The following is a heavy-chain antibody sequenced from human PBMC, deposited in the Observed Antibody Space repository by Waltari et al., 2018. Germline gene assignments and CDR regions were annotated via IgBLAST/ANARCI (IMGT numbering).Heavy chain of an antibody. CDR2: ITTNTENP. J-gene: IGHJ5*02. Sequence: QVPLVQSGSEWKKPGASVKVSCKAYGYSFTHYALNWVRQAPGQGLELMGWITTNTENPTYTQGFTRRFVFSLDTSVSTAYLQINDLKAEDTAIYYCAREVVPAAKIVVNWFDPWGQGTQVTVSS. D-gene: IGHD2-2*01. CDR1: GYSFTHYA. V-gene: IGHV7-4-1*02. CDR3: AREVVPAAKIVVNWFDP.